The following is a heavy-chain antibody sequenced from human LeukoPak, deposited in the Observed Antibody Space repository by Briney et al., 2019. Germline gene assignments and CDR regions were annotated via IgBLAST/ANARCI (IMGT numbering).Heavy chain of an antibody. CDR3: ARYSQWAGDY. V-gene: IGHV3-23*01. CDR1: GFTSSSYG. J-gene: IGHJ4*02. CDR2: IISATGGGT. D-gene: IGHD5-18*01. Sequence: QPGGSLRLSCAASGFTSSSYGMSWVRQAPGKGLEWVSTIISATGGGTYYADSVKGRFTISRENSKNTLYLQMNSLRAEDTAVYYCARYSQWAGDYWGQGTLVTVSS.